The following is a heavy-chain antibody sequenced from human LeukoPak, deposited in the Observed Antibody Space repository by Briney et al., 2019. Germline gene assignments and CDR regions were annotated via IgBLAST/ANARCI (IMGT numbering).Heavy chain of an antibody. V-gene: IGHV3-9*01. CDR2: ISWNSGTI. CDR1: GFTFDNYA. Sequence: PGGSLRLSCAASGFTFDNYAMNWVRQVSGKGLEWISLISWNSGTIGYADSVKGRFTISRDNAKNSLYVQMNSLRAEDTAVYYCASTPLRGTYSSGWYRVVNFDYWGQGTLVTVSS. CDR3: ASTPLRGTYSSGWYRVVNFDY. D-gene: IGHD6-19*01. J-gene: IGHJ4*02.